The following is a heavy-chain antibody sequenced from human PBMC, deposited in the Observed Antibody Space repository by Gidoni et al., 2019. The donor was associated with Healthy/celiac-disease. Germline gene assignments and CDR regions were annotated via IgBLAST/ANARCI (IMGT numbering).Heavy chain of an antibody. D-gene: IGHD6-6*01. Sequence: QVQLVESGGGVVQPGRSLRLSCAASGFTFSSYGMHWVRQAPGKGLEWVAVISYDGSNKYYADSVKGRFTISRDNSKNTLYLQMNSLRAEDTAVYYCAGPSIAVRTFDYWGQGTLVTVSS. CDR2: ISYDGSNK. V-gene: IGHV3-30*03. J-gene: IGHJ4*02. CDR1: GFTFSSYG. CDR3: AGPSIAVRTFDY.